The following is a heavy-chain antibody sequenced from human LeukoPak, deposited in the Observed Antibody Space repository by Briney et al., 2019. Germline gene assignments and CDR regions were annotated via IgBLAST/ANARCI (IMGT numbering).Heavy chain of an antibody. V-gene: IGHV3-23*01. J-gene: IGHJ4*02. CDR3: AKDDHGGSDWRDYFDY. Sequence: GGSLRLSCAASGFTFSSYAMSWVRQAPGKGLEWVSAISGSGGSTYYADSVKGHFTISRDNSKNTLYLQMNSLRAEDTAVYYCAKDDHGGSDWRDYFDYWGQGTLVTVSS. CDR1: GFTFSSYA. D-gene: IGHD6-19*01. CDR2: ISGSGGST.